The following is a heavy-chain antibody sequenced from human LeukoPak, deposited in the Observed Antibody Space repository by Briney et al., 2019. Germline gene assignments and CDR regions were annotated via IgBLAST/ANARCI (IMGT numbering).Heavy chain of an antibody. CDR1: GGSISSSSYY. V-gene: IGHV4-39*01. CDR3: ARRAAGTFDY. Sequence: SSETLSLTCTVSGGSISSSSYYWGWIRQPPGKGLEWIGSIYYSGSTYYNPSLKSRVSISIDTSKNQFSLNLSSVTAADTAVSYCARRAAGTFDYWGQGTLVTVSS. D-gene: IGHD6-13*01. J-gene: IGHJ4*02. CDR2: IYYSGST.